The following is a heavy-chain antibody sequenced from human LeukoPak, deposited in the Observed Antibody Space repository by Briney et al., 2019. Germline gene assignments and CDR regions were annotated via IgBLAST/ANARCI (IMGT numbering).Heavy chain of an antibody. Sequence: GGSLRLSCAASGFTFSSYTMNWVRQAPGKGLEWVSSISGSSSYIYYADSVKGRFTISRDNAKNSLYLQMNNLRAEDTAVYYCARDVVFYYYDSSGYFGAFDIWGQGTMVIVS. D-gene: IGHD3-22*01. CDR1: GFTFSSYT. CDR2: ISGSSSYI. CDR3: ARDVVFYYYDSSGYFGAFDI. J-gene: IGHJ3*02. V-gene: IGHV3-21*01.